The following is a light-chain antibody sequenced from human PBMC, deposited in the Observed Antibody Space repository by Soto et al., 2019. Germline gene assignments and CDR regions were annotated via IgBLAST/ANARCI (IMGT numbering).Light chain of an antibody. CDR1: KSDIGVYDF. Sequence: QSVLTQPPSASGSPGQSVTISCTGTKSDIGVYDFVSWYQRHPGKAPRLIIYEVVQRPSGVPDRFSGSKSGNTASLTVSGLQAADEADYYCSSFAGSNNFPYVFGTGTKVTV. V-gene: IGLV2-8*01. J-gene: IGLJ1*01. CDR3: SSFAGSNNFPYV. CDR2: EVV.